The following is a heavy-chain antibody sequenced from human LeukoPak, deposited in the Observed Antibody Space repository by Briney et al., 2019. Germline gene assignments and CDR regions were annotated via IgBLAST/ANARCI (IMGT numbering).Heavy chain of an antibody. CDR1: GGSISSGNYY. CDR3: ARGVWDYDYVWGSYRPRPYYYYYYMDV. V-gene: IGHV4-61*02. J-gene: IGHJ6*03. CDR2: IYTSGST. D-gene: IGHD3-16*02. Sequence: SETLSLTCTVSGGSISSGNYYWSWIRQPAGKGLEWIGRIYTSGSTNYNPSLKSRVTISVDTSKNQFSLKLSSVTAADTAVYYCARGVWDYDYVWGSYRPRPYYYYYYMDVWGKGTTVTISS.